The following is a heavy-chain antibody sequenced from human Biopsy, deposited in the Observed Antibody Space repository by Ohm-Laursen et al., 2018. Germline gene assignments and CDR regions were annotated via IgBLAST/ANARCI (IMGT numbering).Heavy chain of an antibody. CDR1: GGSISSFY. Sequence: GTLSLTCTVSGGSISSFYWTWIRQPPGKGPEWIGDISDSGSTNYKPSLKSRVIISVDTSKNQFSLNLSSVTAADTAVYYCARRGSGGRSFDHWGQGALVTVSS. J-gene: IGHJ4*02. D-gene: IGHD2-15*01. V-gene: IGHV4-59*08. CDR2: ISDSGST. CDR3: ARRGSGGRSFDH.